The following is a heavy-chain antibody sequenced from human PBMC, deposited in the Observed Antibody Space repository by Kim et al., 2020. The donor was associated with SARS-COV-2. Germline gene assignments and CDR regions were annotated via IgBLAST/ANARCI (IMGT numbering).Heavy chain of an antibody. Sequence: GASLRLSCAASGFTFDDYAMHWVRQAPGKGLEWVSGISWNSGSIGYADSVKGRFTISRDNAKNSLYLQMNSLRAEDTALYYCAKVEGYSSSWYSIWGQGTMVTVSS. CDR3: AKVEGYSSSWYSI. D-gene: IGHD6-13*01. CDR1: GFTFDDYA. V-gene: IGHV3-9*01. CDR2: ISWNSGSI. J-gene: IGHJ3*02.